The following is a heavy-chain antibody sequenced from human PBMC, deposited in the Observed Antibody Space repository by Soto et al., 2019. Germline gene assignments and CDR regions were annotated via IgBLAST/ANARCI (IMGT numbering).Heavy chain of an antibody. V-gene: IGHV2-5*02. D-gene: IGHD2-21*01. CDR1: GFSLRTTGVG. CDR3: AHTWGLPFDY. J-gene: IGHJ4*02. CDR2: IYWDDDK. Sequence: QITLKESGPTLVKPTQTLTLTCTYSGFSLRTTGVGVAWIRQPPGKALEWLGIIYWDDDKRYSPSLKSRLTLTHHISQSQVVLTMTNMDTVDTATYYCAHTWGLPFDYWGQGTLVIVSS.